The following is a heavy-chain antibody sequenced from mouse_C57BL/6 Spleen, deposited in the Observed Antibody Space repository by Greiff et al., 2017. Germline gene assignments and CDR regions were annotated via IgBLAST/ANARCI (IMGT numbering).Heavy chain of an antibody. CDR3: ASKLREYFDV. J-gene: IGHJ1*03. D-gene: IGHD2-4*01. CDR1: GYTFTSYW. CDR2: IDPSDSYT. V-gene: IGHV1-50*01. Sequence: VKLQQPGAELVKPGASVKLSCKASGYTFTSYWMQWVKQRPGQGLEWIGEIDPSDSYTNYNQKFKGKATLTVDTSSSTAYMQLSSLTSEDSAVYDCASKLREYFDVWGTGTTVTVSA.